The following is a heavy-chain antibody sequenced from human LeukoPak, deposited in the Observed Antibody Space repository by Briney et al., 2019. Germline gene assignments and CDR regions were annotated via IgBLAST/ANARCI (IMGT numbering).Heavy chain of an antibody. CDR1: GFTFSSYA. V-gene: IGHV3-30*18. D-gene: IGHD6-13*01. Sequence: GRSLRLSCAASGFTFSSYAMHWVRQAPGKGLEWVAVISYDGSNKYYADSVKGRFTISRDNSKNTLYLQMNSLRAEDTAVYYCAKTSKAAAGTAWGQGTLVTVSS. CDR2: ISYDGSNK. J-gene: IGHJ5*02. CDR3: AKTSKAAAGTA.